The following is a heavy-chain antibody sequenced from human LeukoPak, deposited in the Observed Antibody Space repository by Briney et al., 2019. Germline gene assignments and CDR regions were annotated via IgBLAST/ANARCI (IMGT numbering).Heavy chain of an antibody. Sequence: GGSLRLSCAASGFTFSSYSMNWVRQAPGKGLDWVSSISSSSSYIYYADSVKGRFTISRDNAKNSLYLQMNSLRAEDTAVYYCARGGSHCFDYWGQGTLVTVSS. CDR3: ARGGSHCFDY. CDR2: ISSSSSYI. D-gene: IGHD1-26*01. J-gene: IGHJ4*02. CDR1: GFTFSSYS. V-gene: IGHV3-21*01.